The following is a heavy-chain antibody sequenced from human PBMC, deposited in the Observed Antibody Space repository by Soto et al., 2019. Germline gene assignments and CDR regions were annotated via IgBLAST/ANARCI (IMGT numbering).Heavy chain of an antibody. CDR1: GFTFSDYY. CDR3: VSAASRIFFFDY. D-gene: IGHD1-20*01. J-gene: IGHJ4*02. Sequence: VGSLRLSCAASGFTFSDYYMSWIRQAPGKGLEWVSYISSSSSFTKYADSVKGRFTMSRDNAKNTLYLQMNSLRAEDTTVYYCVSAASRIFFFDYWGQGSLDTVSS. CDR2: ISSSSSFT. V-gene: IGHV3-11*06.